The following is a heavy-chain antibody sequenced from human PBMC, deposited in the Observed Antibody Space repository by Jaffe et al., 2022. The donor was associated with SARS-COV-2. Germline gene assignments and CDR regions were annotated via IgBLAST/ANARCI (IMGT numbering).Heavy chain of an antibody. J-gene: IGHJ4*02. CDR2: IYTSGST. D-gene: IGHD3-10*01. Sequence: QVQLQESGPGLVKPSQTLSLTCTVSGDSISSGSYYWAWVRQPAGKGLEWIGRIYTSGSTNYNPSLTSRVTISIDTSKNQFSLKLSSVTAADTAVYYCARGLWFGTRDYFDYWGQGTLVTVSS. CDR1: GDSISSGSYY. CDR3: ARGLWFGTRDYFDY. V-gene: IGHV4-61*02.